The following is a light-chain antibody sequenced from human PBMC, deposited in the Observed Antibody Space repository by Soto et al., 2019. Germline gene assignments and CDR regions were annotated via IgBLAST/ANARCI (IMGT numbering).Light chain of an antibody. CDR2: EVS. J-gene: IGLJ1*01. CDR3: SLYTSNFTYV. Sequence: QSALTQPPSVSGSPGQSVTISCTGTSSDVGSYRVPWYQQPPGTAPKLMIYEVSNRPSGVPDRFSGSKSGNTASLTISGLQAEDEADYYCSLYTSNFTYVFGTGTKLTVL. V-gene: IGLV2-18*01. CDR1: SSDVGSYR.